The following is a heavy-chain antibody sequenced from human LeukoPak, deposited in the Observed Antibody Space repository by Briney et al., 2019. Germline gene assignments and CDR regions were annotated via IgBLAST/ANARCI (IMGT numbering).Heavy chain of an antibody. CDR3: AREAAAAGIMSFDY. J-gene: IGHJ4*02. V-gene: IGHV3-48*04. D-gene: IGHD6-13*01. Sequence: QPGGSLRLSCAASGFTFSSYSMNWVRQAPGKGLEWVSYISSSSSTIYYADSVKGRFTISRDNAKNSLYLQMNSLRAEDTAVYYCAREAAAAGIMSFDYWGQGTLVTVSS. CDR2: ISSSSSTI. CDR1: GFTFSSYS.